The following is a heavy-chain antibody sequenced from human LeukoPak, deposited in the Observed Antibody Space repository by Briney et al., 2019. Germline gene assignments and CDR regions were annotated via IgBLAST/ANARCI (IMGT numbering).Heavy chain of an antibody. Sequence: SETLSLTCTVSGVSISSYYWSWIRQPAGKGLEWIGRIYTSGSTNYNPSLKSRVTMSVDTSKNQFSLKLSSVTAADTAVYYCARRGLVYDSSGYYYVDAFDIWGQGTMVTVSS. D-gene: IGHD3-22*01. V-gene: IGHV4-4*07. CDR2: IYTSGST. J-gene: IGHJ3*02. CDR3: ARRGLVYDSSGYYYVDAFDI. CDR1: GVSISSYY.